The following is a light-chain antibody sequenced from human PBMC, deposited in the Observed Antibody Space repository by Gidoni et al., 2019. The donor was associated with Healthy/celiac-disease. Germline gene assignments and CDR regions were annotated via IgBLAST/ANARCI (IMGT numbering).Light chain of an antibody. CDR3: LQSYRTWLT. Sequence: SQRTQSPSPLSASVGDRVTIPCRASQSISSYLNWYQQKPGKSPQLLIYAASSMQSGVPSRFSGSGSGTDFTLTISSLQPEDFATYYCLQSYRTWLTFGGGTKVEIK. V-gene: IGKV1-39*01. J-gene: IGKJ4*01. CDR1: QSISSY. CDR2: AAS.